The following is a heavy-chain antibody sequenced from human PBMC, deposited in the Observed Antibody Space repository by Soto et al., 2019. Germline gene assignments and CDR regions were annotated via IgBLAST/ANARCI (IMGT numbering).Heavy chain of an antibody. V-gene: IGHV1-18*04. CDR1: GYTFTSYG. D-gene: IGHD3-22*01. CDR2: ISAYNGNT. J-gene: IGHJ4*02. Sequence: ASVKVSCTASGYTFTSYGISWVRQAPGQGLEWMGWISAYNGNTNYAQKLQGRVTMTTDTSTSTAYMELRSLRSDDTAVYYCAATETYYYDSSGYYPAYWGQGTLVTVPQ. CDR3: AATETYYYDSSGYYPAY.